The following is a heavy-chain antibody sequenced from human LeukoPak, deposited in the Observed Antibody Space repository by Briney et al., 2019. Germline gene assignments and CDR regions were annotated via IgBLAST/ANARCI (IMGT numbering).Heavy chain of an antibody. CDR3: AKDGGPTVFYYFDY. CDR2: ISGSSGGT. J-gene: IGHJ4*02. V-gene: IGHV3-23*01. D-gene: IGHD1-1*01. CDR1: GFTFSNYA. Sequence: GGSLRLSYAASGFTFSNYAMSWVRQAPGKGLEWVSGISGSSGGTNYADPVKGWFTISRDNSRNTLYLQMNSLRAEDTAIYYCAKDGGPTVFYYFDYWGQGTLITVSS.